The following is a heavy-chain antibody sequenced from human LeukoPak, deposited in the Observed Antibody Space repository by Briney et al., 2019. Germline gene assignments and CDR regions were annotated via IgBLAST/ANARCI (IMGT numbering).Heavy chain of an antibody. J-gene: IGHJ5*02. CDR1: GFTFTTFW. CDR2: INSDGINT. V-gene: IGHV3-74*01. CDR3: ARDLGQYYDTSDNWFDP. Sequence: GGSLRLSCATSGFTFTTFWMHWVRQAPGKGLVWVSRINSDGINTSYADSVKGRFTISRDNAKNTLNLQMNSLRAEDTAVYYCARDLGQYYDTSDNWFDPWGQGTLVTVSS. D-gene: IGHD3-22*01.